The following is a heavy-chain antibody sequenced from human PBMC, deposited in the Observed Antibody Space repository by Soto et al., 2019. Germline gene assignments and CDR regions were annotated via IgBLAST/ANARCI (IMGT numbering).Heavy chain of an antibody. CDR1: GFTFRDYG. D-gene: IGHD1-26*01. CDR2: ISHHGLKE. Sequence: QVQLVESGGGVVRPGRSLRLSCVASGFTFRDYGMHWVRQAPGNGLEWVAGISHHGLKEHYADSVKGRFTISRDNSKKTVYLQLNSLRGDDTAVYYCAKDWVGGSNKYYFEYWGQGTLVTVSS. CDR3: AKDWVGGSNKYYFEY. J-gene: IGHJ4*02. V-gene: IGHV3-30*18.